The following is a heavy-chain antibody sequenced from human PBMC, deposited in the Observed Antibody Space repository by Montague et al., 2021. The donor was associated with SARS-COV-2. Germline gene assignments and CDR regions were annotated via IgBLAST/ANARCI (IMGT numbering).Heavy chain of an antibody. J-gene: IGHJ4*02. CDR2: INHSGST. Sequence: SETLSLTCAVYGGSFSGYYWSWIRQPPGKGLEWIGEINHSGSTNYNPSLKSRVTISVDTSENQFSLKLSSVTAADTAVYCCARNPWYYYDSSGYYLDYWGQGTLVTVSS. D-gene: IGHD3-22*01. V-gene: IGHV4-34*01. CDR1: GGSFSGYY. CDR3: ARNPWYYYDSSGYYLDY.